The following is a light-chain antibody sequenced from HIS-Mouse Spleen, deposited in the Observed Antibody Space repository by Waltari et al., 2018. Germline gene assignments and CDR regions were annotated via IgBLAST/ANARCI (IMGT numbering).Light chain of an antibody. V-gene: IGLV3-10*01. CDR3: YSTDSSGNHRV. Sequence: SYELTQPPSVPVSPGQTARITCSGDALPKKYAFWYQQKSGQAPVLVFYEDSKRPSGTPERFSGSSSGTMATLTISGAQVEDEADYYCYSTDSSGNHRVFGGGTKLTVL. CDR1: ALPKKY. CDR2: EDS. J-gene: IGLJ2*01.